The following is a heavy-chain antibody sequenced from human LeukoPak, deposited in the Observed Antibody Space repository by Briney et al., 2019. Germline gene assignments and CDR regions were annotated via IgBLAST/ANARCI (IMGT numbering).Heavy chain of an antibody. Sequence: PGGSLRLSCAASGFTFSTYWMSWARQAPGKGLEWVANIKQDGSEKYYLESVKGRFTISRDNAKNSLYLQMNSLRAEDTAVYYCVRGPNWFDPWGQGTLVTVSS. CDR1: GFTFSTYW. CDR3: VRGPNWFDP. CDR2: IKQDGSEK. J-gene: IGHJ5*02. V-gene: IGHV3-7*01.